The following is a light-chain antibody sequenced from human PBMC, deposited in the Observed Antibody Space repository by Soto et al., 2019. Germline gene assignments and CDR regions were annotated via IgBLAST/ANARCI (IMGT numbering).Light chain of an antibody. Sequence: DIQMTHSPSTLSASVGDRVTITRGASQRISSWLSWYQQKPGKAPNLLIYAASTLESGVPSRFSGSGSGTKFTLTIAILQPDDVATYYCQQYETFSGTFGQGTKVDIK. J-gene: IGKJ1*01. V-gene: IGKV1-5*01. CDR1: QRISSW. CDR2: AAS. CDR3: QQYETFSGT.